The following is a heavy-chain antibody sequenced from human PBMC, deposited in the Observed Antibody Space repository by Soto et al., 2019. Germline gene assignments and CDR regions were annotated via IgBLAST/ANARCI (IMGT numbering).Heavy chain of an antibody. J-gene: IGHJ1*01. CDR3: ARDHSSGWYAYFQH. V-gene: IGHV1-69*13. D-gene: IGHD6-19*01. CDR1: GGTFSSYA. CDR2: IIPIFGTA. Sequence: ASVKVSCKASGGTFSSYAISWVRQAPGQGLEWMGGIIPIFGTANYAQKFQGRVTITADESTSTAYMELSSLRSEDTAVYYCARDHSSGWYAYFQHWGQGTLVTVSS.